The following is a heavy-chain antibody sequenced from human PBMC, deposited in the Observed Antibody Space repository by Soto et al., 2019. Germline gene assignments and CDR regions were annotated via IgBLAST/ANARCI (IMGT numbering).Heavy chain of an antibody. CDR3: AIDGTPPATRYYFDY. CDR1: GFTFSSYS. V-gene: IGHV3-21*01. J-gene: IGHJ4*02. D-gene: IGHD5-12*01. CDR2: ISSSSSYI. Sequence: EVQLVESGGGLVKPGGSLRLSCAASGFTFSSYSMNWVRQAPGKGLEWVSSISSSSSYIYYADSVKGRFTISRDNARNSLYLQMNSLRAEDTAVYYGAIDGTPPATRYYFDYCVQGTLVTVSS.